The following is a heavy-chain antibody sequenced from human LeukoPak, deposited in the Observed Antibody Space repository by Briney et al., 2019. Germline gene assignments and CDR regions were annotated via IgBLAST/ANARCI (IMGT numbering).Heavy chain of an antibody. V-gene: IGHV5-51*01. CDR1: GYSFTSYW. CDR3: ARQTELSSSYFDY. D-gene: IGHD6-13*01. Sequence: GESLKISSKGSGYSFTSYWIGWVRQMPGKGQEWMGIIYPGDSDTRYSPSFQGQVTISADKSISTAYLQWSSLKASDTAMYYCARQTELSSSYFDYWGQGTLVTVSS. J-gene: IGHJ4*02. CDR2: IYPGDSDT.